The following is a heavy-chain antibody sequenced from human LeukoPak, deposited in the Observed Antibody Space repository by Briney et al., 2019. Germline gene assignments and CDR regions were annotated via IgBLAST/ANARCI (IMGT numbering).Heavy chain of an antibody. CDR1: GGSISSDY. D-gene: IGHD6-19*01. V-gene: IGHV4-4*07. CDR3: ARVDQWPYFGY. CDR2: IYTSGST. Sequence: SETLSLTCTGSGGSISSDYWSWIWQPAGKGLEWIGRIYTSGSTNYNPSLKSRVTMSVDTSKNQFSLKLSSVTAADTAVYYCARVDQWPYFGYWGQGTLVTVSS. J-gene: IGHJ4*02.